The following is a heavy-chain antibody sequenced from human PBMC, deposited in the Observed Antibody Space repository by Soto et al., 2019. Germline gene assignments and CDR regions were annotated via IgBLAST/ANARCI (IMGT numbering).Heavy chain of an antibody. J-gene: IGHJ4*02. CDR1: GGAFSIYA. CDR3: AREVWDY. Sequence: ASVKVSCQASGGAFSIYAISWVRQAPGQRLEWMGWINIGNGNTKYSQNFQGRVTITRDTSATTAYMELTSLRSEDTAVYYCAREVWDYWGQGTLVTVSS. V-gene: IGHV1-3*04. D-gene: IGHD2-21*01. CDR2: INIGNGNT.